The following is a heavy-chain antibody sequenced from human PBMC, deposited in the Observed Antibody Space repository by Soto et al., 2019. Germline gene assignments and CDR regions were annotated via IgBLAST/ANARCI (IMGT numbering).Heavy chain of an antibody. Sequence: TLSLTCTVSGGSISSGGYYWSWIRQHPGKGLEWIGYIYYSGSTYYNPSLKSRVTISVDKSKNQFSLKLSSVTAADTAVYYCARGEIGNGYGMDVWGQGPTVTV. D-gene: IGHD2-8*01. CDR2: IYYSGST. CDR1: GGSISSGGYY. J-gene: IGHJ6*02. CDR3: ARGEIGNGYGMDV. V-gene: IGHV4-31*03.